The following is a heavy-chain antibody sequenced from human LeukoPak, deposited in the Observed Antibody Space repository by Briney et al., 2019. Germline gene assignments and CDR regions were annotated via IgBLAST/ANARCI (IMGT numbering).Heavy chain of an antibody. D-gene: IGHD1-26*01. J-gene: IGHJ5*02. CDR2: LYTGGSA. V-gene: IGHV3-66*01. CDR1: GFTFSSYW. CDR3: TRDLNRGSYHWFDP. Sequence: GGSLRLSCAASGFTFSSYWMSWVRQAPGKGLEWVSVLYTGGSADYADSVKGRFTISRDSSNNTLYLQMSSLRPEDTAIYYCTRDLNRGSYHWFDPWGQGTPVTVS.